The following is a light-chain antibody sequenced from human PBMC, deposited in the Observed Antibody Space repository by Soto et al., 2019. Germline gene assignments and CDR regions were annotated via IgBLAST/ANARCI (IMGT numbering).Light chain of an antibody. Sequence: DIQMTQSPSSLSAFVGDSVTVTCRASQSVSGWLAWYQQKPGEAPKLLIYDASALPRGVPSRFSGSGSGTKFTLTIASLQPDDFATYYCQQYETFSGTFGPGTKVDIK. J-gene: IGKJ1*01. CDR1: QSVSGW. CDR3: QQYETFSGT. CDR2: DAS. V-gene: IGKV1-5*01.